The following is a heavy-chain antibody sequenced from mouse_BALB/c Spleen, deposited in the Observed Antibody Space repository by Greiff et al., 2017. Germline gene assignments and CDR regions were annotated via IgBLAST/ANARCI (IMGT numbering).Heavy chain of an antibody. CDR3: ARRVYDYDDEVSYYFDY. CDR1: GYTFTSYW. CDR2: IDPSDSYT. V-gene: IGHV1-69*02. Sequence: QVQLQQSGAELVKPGASVKLSCKASGYTFTSYWLHWVKQRPGQGLEWIGEIDPSDSYTNYNQKFKGKATLTVDKSSSTAYMQLSSLTSEDSAVYYCARRVYDYDDEVSYYFDYWGQGTTLTVSS. D-gene: IGHD2-4*01. J-gene: IGHJ2*01.